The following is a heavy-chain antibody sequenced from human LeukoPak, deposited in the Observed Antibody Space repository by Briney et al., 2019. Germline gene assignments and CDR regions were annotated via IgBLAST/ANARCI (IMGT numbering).Heavy chain of an antibody. CDR2: IYHSGRT. J-gene: IGHJ4*02. CDR1: GGSISSTNW. D-gene: IGHD5-18*01. Sequence: PSGTLSLTCAVSGGSISSTNWWSWVRQPPGKGLEWIGEIYHSGRTKYNPSLKSRVTISVDTSKNQFSLKLSSVTAADTAVYYCARAGLRRGYSYVLRDYWGQGTLVTVSS. V-gene: IGHV4-4*02. CDR3: ARAGLRRGYSYVLRDY.